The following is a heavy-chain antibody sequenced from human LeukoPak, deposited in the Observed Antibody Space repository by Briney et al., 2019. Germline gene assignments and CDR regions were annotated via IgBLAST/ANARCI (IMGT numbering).Heavy chain of an antibody. CDR2: INSKSKTI. CDR1: GFTFSDYS. CDR3: ARDYPRSFSSDY. V-gene: IGHV3-48*01. J-gene: IGHJ4*02. D-gene: IGHD3-3*02. Sequence: PGGSLRLSCAASGFTFSDYSMNWVRQAPWKGLEWVSHINSKSKTIYYTDSVKGRFTISRDNAKNSLFLQMISLRAEDTAVYYCARDYPRSFSSDYWGQGTLVTVSS.